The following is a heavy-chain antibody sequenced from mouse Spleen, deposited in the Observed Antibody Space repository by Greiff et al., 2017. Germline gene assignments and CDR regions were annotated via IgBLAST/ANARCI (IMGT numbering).Heavy chain of an antibody. J-gene: IGHJ1*01. V-gene: IGHV1-53*01. D-gene: IGHD1-1*01. CDR1: GYTFTSYW. CDR3: ARFDTTVVATNWYFDV. CDR2: INPSNGGT. Sequence: VQLQQPGTELVKPGASVKLSCKASGYTFTSYWMHWVKQRPGQGLEWIGNINPSNGGTNYNEKFKSKATLTVDKSSSTAYMQLSSLTSEDSAVYYCARFDTTVVATNWYFDVWGAGTTVTVSS.